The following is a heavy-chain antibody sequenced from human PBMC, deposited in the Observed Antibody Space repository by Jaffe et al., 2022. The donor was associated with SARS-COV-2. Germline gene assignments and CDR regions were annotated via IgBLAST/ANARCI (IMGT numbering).Heavy chain of an antibody. V-gene: IGHV3-21*01. CDR2: ISSSSSYI. CDR1: GFTFSSYS. J-gene: IGHJ3*02. D-gene: IGHD2-2*01. Sequence: EVQLVESGGGLVKPGGSLRLSCAASGFTFSSYSMNWVRQAPGKGLEWVSSISSSSSYIYYADSVKGRFTISRDNAKNSLYLQMNSLRAEDTAVYYCARDIVVVPAAMWRWFGIAAAGSAFDIWGQGTMVTVSS. CDR3: ARDIVVVPAAMWRWFGIAAAGSAFDI.